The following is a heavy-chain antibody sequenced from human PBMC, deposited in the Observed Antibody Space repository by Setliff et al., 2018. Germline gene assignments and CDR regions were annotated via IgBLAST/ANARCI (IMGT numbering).Heavy chain of an antibody. J-gene: IGHJ4*02. D-gene: IGHD3-10*01. CDR3: ARDHGRITMVRGVL. V-gene: IGHV4-38-2*02. CDR2: IYHSGST. Sequence: SETLSLTCAVSGYSISSGYYWGWIRQPPGKGMEWIGSIYHSGSTYYNPSLKSRVTISLDTSKNQFSLKLSSVTAADTAVYYCARDHGRITMVRGVLWGQGTLVTVSS. CDR1: GYSISSGYY.